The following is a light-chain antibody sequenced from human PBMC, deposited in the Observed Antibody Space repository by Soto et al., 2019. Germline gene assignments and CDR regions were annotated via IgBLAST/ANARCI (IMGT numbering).Light chain of an antibody. CDR1: QSVSSSY. Sequence: EIVLTQSPGTLSLSPGERATLSCRASQSVSSSYLAWYQQKPGQAPRLLIYDASNRATGIPARFSGSGSGTDFTLTSSSLQPEDFAVYYCQHYGNSLWTFGQGTKVDIK. CDR2: DAS. CDR3: QHYGNSLWT. J-gene: IGKJ1*01. V-gene: IGKV3-20*01.